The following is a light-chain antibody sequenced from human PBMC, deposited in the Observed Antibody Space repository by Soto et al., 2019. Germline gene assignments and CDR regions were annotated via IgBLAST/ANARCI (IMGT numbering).Light chain of an antibody. CDR2: DAS. CDR1: QSISSW. J-gene: IGKJ1*01. V-gene: IGKV1-5*01. Sequence: DIQMTQSPSTLSASVGDRVTITCRASQSISSWLAWYQQKPGKAPKLLIYDASSLESGVPSRFSGSGYGTEFPLTISSLQPDDFTTYYCQQYNSYSLTFGQGTKVEIK. CDR3: QQYNSYSLT.